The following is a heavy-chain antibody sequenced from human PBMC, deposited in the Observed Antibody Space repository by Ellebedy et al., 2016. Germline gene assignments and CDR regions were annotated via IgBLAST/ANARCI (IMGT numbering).Heavy chain of an antibody. D-gene: IGHD4-17*01. J-gene: IGHJ4*02. CDR1: GGTFSSYA. CDR2: IIPIFGTA. V-gene: IGHV1-69*13. CDR3: ARTDYGDYDLDY. Sequence: ASVKVSCKASGGTFSSYAISWVRQAPGQGLEWMGGIIPIFGTANYAQKFQGRVTITADESTSTAYMELSSLRSEDTAVYYCARTDYGDYDLDYWGQGTLVTVSS.